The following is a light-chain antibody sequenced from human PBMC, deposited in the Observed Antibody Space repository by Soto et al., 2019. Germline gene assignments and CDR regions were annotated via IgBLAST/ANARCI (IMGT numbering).Light chain of an antibody. CDR1: RPISSL. CDR2: KAS. J-gene: IGKJ1*01. Sequence: DIQMTQSPSTRSGSVVYRVTIAGLVIRPISSLLAWYQQKPGKAPKLLIYKASTLKSGVPSRFSGSGSGTEFTLTISSLQPDDFATYYCQHYNSYSEAFGQGTRWIS. CDR3: QHYNSYSEA. V-gene: IGKV1-5*03.